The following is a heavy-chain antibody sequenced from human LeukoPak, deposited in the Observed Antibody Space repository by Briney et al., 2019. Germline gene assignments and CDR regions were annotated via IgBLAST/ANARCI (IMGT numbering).Heavy chain of an antibody. J-gene: IGHJ4*02. D-gene: IGHD5-24*01. V-gene: IGHV4-61*02. CDR1: GGSISSGTYY. CDR2: IYTSGST. Sequence: SETLSLTCTVSGGSISSGTYYWSWLRQPAGKGLEWIGRIYTSGSTNYNPSLKSRVTISVDTSKNEFSLKLSSVTAADTAVYYCARGDGWDYFAYWGQGTLVTVSS. CDR3: ARGDGWDYFAY.